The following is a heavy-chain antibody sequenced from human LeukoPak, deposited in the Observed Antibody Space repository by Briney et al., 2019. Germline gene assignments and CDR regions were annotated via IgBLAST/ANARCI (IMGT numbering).Heavy chain of an antibody. J-gene: IGHJ4*02. CDR3: AKGKGDGYNYYY. Sequence: PGGSLRLSCAASGFTFSSYGMHWVRQAPGKGLEWVVVISYDGSNKYYADSVKGRFTISRDNSKNTLYLQMNSLRAEDTAVYYCAKGKGDGYNYYYWGQGTLVTVSS. V-gene: IGHV3-30*18. CDR2: ISYDGSNK. D-gene: IGHD5-24*01. CDR1: GFTFSSYG.